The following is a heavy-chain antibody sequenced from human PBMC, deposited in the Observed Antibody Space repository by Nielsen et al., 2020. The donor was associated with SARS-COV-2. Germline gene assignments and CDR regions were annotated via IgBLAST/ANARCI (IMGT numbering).Heavy chain of an antibody. CDR3: ATGPPYYYDSSGYSNWFDP. D-gene: IGHD3-22*01. V-gene: IGHV1-24*01. Sequence: ASVKVSCKVSGYTLTELSMHWVRQAPGKGLEWMGGFDPEDGETIYAQKFQGRVTKTEDTSTDTAYMELSSLRSEDTAVYYCATGPPYYYDSSGYSNWFDPWGQGTLVTVSS. CDR2: FDPEDGET. CDR1: GYTLTELS. J-gene: IGHJ5*02.